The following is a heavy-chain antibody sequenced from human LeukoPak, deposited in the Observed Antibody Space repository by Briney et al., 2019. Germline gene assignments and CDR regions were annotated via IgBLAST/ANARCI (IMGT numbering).Heavy chain of an antibody. D-gene: IGHD3-10*01. CDR3: ARIPGGSGSQYDY. J-gene: IGHJ4*02. CDR2: INSDGSST. Sequence: GGSLRLSCAASGFTFSSYWMHWVRQAPGKGLVWVSRINSDGSSTFYADSVRGRFTTSRDNAENTVYLQMNSLRADDTAVYYCARIPGGSGSQYDYWGQGTLVIVSS. V-gene: IGHV3-74*01. CDR1: GFTFSSYW.